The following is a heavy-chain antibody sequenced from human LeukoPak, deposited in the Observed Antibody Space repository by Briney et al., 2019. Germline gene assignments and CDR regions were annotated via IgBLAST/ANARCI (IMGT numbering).Heavy chain of an antibody. CDR3: ERRVAARPDLYFDP. CDR2: IYHSGTT. J-gene: IGHJ5*02. V-gene: IGHV4-59*08. Sequence: PSETLSLTCPVSGGSTSTYYWTWIRQPPGKGLEWIGYIYHSGTTNYNPSLKSRVTISLDTSKNQFSLNLRSVTAADTAIYYCERRVAARPDLYFDPRGQGTLVTVSS. D-gene: IGHD6-6*01. CDR1: GGSTSTYY.